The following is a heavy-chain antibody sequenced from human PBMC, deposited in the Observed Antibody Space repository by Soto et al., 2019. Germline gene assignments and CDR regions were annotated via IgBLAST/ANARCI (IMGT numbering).Heavy chain of an antibody. V-gene: IGHV4-39*01. CDR1: GASVSSHTHY. CDR2: VDYSGRA. CDR3: ASQQLEFWNWLDS. J-gene: IGHJ5*01. D-gene: IGHD1-1*01. Sequence: SETLSLTCTVSGASVSSHTHYWAWVRQPLGKGLEWMGCVDYSGRAYYNPSLKMRVSISIEPSKNQFSGKLTSMPAADTAIYFCASQQLEFWNWLDSWGQGTMVTVSS.